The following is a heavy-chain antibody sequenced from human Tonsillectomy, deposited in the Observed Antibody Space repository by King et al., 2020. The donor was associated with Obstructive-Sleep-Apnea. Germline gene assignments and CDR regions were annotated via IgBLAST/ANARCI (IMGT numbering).Heavy chain of an antibody. CDR2: ISSSSSYT. CDR1: GFTFSDYY. CDR3: ARALGYCSSTSCYADY. V-gene: IGHV3-11*06. D-gene: IGHD2-2*01. J-gene: IGHJ4*02. Sequence: QLVQSGGGLVKPGGSLRLSCAASGFTFSDYYMSWIRQAPGKGLEWVSYISSSSSYTNYADSVKGRFTISRDNAKNPLYLQMNSLRAEDTAVYYWARALGYCSSTSCYADYWGQGTLVTVSS.